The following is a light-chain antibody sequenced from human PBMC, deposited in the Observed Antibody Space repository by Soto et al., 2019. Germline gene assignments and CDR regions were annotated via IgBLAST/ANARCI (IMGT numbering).Light chain of an antibody. Sequence: PGARATLSCRASQSVGGNYLAWYHQKPGHPPRVLIHGASSRASGIPDRFSGSGSGTNFTLTISRLEPEDSAVYYCQQRNIWPPVTFGQGTRLEI. J-gene: IGKJ5*01. CDR3: QQRNIWPPVT. CDR1: QSVGGNY. CDR2: GAS. V-gene: IGKV3D-20*02.